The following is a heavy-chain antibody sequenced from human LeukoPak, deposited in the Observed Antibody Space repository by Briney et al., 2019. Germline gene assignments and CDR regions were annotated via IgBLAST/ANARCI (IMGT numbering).Heavy chain of an antibody. J-gene: IGHJ4*02. CDR1: GGTFSNYA. D-gene: IGHD5-18*01. CDR3: ARASSDDTAMATPFAY. Sequence: SVKVSCKASGGTFSNYAINWVRQAPGQGLEWMGGITPIFGTADYVQKFQGRVTITADKSTSTAFMELSRLRSEDTAIYYCARASSDDTAMATPFAYWGQGTLVTVSS. CDR2: ITPIFGTA. V-gene: IGHV1-69*06.